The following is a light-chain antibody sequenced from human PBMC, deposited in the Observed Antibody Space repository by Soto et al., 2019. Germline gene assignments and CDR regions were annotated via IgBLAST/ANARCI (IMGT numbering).Light chain of an antibody. CDR1: QSISSW. V-gene: IGKV1-5*03. CDR3: QQLWT. J-gene: IGKJ1*01. Sequence: IQMTQSPSTLSASVGDRVTITCRASQSISSWLAWYQQKPGKAPKLLIYKASSLESGVPSRFSGSGSGTEFTLTISSLQPDDFATYYCQQLWTFGQGTKVEIK. CDR2: KAS.